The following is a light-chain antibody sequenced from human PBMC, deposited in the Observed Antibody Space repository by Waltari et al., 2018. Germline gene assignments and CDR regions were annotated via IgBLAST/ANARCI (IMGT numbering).Light chain of an antibody. CDR1: VLAKKY. CDR3: YSAADNNPL. Sequence: SYELTQPSSVSVSPGQTARITCSGDVLAKKYSRWFQQKPGQAPVLVIYKDRERPSGIPERFSGSSSGTTVTLTISGAQVEEEADYYCYSAADNNPLFGGGTKLTVL. CDR2: KDR. J-gene: IGLJ2*01. V-gene: IGLV3-27*01.